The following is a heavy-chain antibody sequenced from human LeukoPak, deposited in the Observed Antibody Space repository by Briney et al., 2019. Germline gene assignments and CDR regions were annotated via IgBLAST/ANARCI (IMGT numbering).Heavy chain of an antibody. V-gene: IGHV3-7*01. Sequence: GGSLRLSCAASGFTFSSYAMSWVRQAPGKGLEWVANIKQDGSEKYYVDSVKGRFTISRDNAKNSLYLQMNSLRAEDTAVYYCARETYYDSSGYYDAFDIWGQGTMVTVSS. D-gene: IGHD3-22*01. CDR3: ARETYYDSSGYYDAFDI. CDR1: GFTFSSYA. J-gene: IGHJ3*02. CDR2: IKQDGSEK.